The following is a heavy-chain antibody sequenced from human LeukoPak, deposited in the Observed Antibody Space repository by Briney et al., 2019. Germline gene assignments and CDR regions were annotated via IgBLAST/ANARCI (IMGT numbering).Heavy chain of an antibody. Sequence: PGGSLRLSCAASGFSFSSYEMNWVRQAPGKGLEWVSYIRSSGITTYYADSVKGRFTTSRDNAKDSLYLQMNSLRAEDTAAYYCVRVGNSLNYFDCWGQGTLVTVSS. CDR3: VRVGNSLNYFDC. J-gene: IGHJ4*02. D-gene: IGHD3-16*01. CDR2: IRSSGITT. V-gene: IGHV3-48*03. CDR1: GFSFSSYE.